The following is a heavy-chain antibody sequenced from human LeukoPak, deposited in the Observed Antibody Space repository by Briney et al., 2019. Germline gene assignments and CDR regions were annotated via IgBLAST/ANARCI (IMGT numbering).Heavy chain of an antibody. CDR3: ARDLEEYCSGGSCSLFDY. CDR2: ISSSSSYI. D-gene: IGHD2-15*01. V-gene: IGHV3-21*01. J-gene: IGHJ4*02. Sequence: PGGSLRLSCAASGFTFSSYGMSWVRQAPGKGLEWVSSISSSSSYIYYADSVKGRFTISRDNAKNSLYLQMNSLRAEDTAVYYCARDLEEYCSGGSCSLFDYWGQGTLVTVSS. CDR1: GFTFSSYG.